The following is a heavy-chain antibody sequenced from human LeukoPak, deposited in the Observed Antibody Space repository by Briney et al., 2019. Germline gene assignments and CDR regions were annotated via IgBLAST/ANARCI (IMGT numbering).Heavy chain of an antibody. Sequence: KPGGSLRLSCAASGFTFSSYGMHWVRQAPGKGLEWVAVIWYDGSNKYYADSVKGRFTISRDNSKNTLYLQMNSLRAEDTAVYYCAREGPTQYYYDSSGYLDAFDIWGQGTMVTVSS. V-gene: IGHV3-33*01. J-gene: IGHJ3*02. D-gene: IGHD3-22*01. CDR1: GFTFSSYG. CDR2: IWYDGSNK. CDR3: AREGPTQYYYDSSGYLDAFDI.